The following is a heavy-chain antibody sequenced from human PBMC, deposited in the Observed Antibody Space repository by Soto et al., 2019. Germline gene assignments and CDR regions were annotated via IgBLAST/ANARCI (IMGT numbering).Heavy chain of an antibody. CDR2: INCDGSST. CDR3: AREGIAVADLDY. D-gene: IGHD6-19*01. CDR1: GFTFSSYW. Sequence: EVQLVESGGGLVQPGESLRLSCAASGFTFSSYWMHWVRQAPGKGLVWVSRINCDGSSTTYADSVKGRFTISRDNAKNTLYLQMNSLRADDTAVYYCAREGIAVADLDYWGQGTLVTVSS. V-gene: IGHV3-74*01. J-gene: IGHJ4*02.